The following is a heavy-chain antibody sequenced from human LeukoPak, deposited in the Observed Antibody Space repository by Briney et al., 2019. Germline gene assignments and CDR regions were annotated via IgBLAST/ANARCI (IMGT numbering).Heavy chain of an antibody. CDR3: ARDGIFIGWSDTYYFDY. D-gene: IGHD2-15*01. CDR2: ISSSSSYI. J-gene: IGHJ4*02. CDR1: GFTLSSYS. Sequence: GGSLRLSCAASGFTLSSYSMNWVRQAPGKGLEWVSSISSSSSYIYYADSVKGRFTISRDNAKNSLYLQMNSLRAEDTAVYYCARDGIFIGWSDTYYFDYWGQGTPVTVSS. V-gene: IGHV3-21*01.